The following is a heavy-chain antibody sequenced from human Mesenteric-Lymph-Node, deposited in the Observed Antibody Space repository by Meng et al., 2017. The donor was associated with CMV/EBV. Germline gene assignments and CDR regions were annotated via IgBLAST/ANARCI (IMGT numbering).Heavy chain of an antibody. V-gene: IGHV3-23*03. CDR2: IYSGGRTT. CDR1: GFTFSSHF. Sequence: GESLKISCAASGFTFSSHFMTWVRQAPGKGLDWVSVIYSGGRTTFYADSVKGRFAISRDDSRDTLYLQMNSLTVEDTAIYYCAKVLTPWYFDNWGQGTLVTVSS. CDR3: AKVLTPWYFDN. J-gene: IGHJ4*02. D-gene: IGHD2-8*02.